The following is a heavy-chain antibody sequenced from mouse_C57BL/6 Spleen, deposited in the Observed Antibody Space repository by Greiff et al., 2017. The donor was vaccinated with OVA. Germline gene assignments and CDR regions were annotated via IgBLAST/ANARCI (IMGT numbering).Heavy chain of an antibody. Sequence: VQLQQSGPELVKPGASVKIPCKASGYTFTDYNMDWVKQSHGKSLEWIGDINPNNGGTIYNQKFKGKATLTVDKSSSTAYMELRSLTSEDTAVYYGARFYYGSSLYAMDYWGQGTSVTVSS. CDR2: INPNNGGT. D-gene: IGHD1-1*01. CDR1: GYTFTDYN. V-gene: IGHV1-18*01. J-gene: IGHJ4*01. CDR3: ARFYYGSSLYAMDY.